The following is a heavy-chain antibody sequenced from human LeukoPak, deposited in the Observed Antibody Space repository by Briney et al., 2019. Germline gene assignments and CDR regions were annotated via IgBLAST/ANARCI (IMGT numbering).Heavy chain of an antibody. D-gene: IGHD5-12*01. CDR1: GYTFTGYY. CDR3: ARAVSGYDFFDY. CDR2: INPNSGGT. J-gene: IGHJ4*02. V-gene: IGHV1-2*06. Sequence: ASVKVSCKASGYTFTGYYMHWVRQAPGQGLEWMGRINPNSGGTNYAQKFQGRVTMTRDTSISTANMELSRLRSDDTAVYYCARAVSGYDFFDYWGQGTLVTVSS.